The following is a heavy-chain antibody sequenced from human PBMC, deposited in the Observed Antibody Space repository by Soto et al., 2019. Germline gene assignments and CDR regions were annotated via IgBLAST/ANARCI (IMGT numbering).Heavy chain of an antibody. CDR2: ISSSGSSI. CDR3: ARNSRVDV. V-gene: IGHV3-48*03. D-gene: IGHD2-21*01. J-gene: IGHJ6*02. Sequence: AGGSLRLSCAASGFTFTTYEMNWVRQAPGKGLEWVSYISSSGSSIYYADSVRGRFTISRDNAKTSLDLQMNSLRAEDTAIYYCARNSRVDVWGQGTTVTVSS. CDR1: GFTFTTYE.